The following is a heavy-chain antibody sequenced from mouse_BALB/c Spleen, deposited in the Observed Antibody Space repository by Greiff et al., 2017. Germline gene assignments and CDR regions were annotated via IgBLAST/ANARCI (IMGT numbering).Heavy chain of an antibody. D-gene: IGHD2-4*01. Sequence: VQLKESGAELVKPGASVKLSCTASGFNIKDTYMHWVKQRPEQGLEWIGRIDPANGNTKYDPKFQGKATITADTSSNTAYLQLSSLTSEDTAVYYCARMIGYYYAMDYWGQGTSVTVSS. CDR3: ARMIGYYYAMDY. J-gene: IGHJ4*01. V-gene: IGHV14-3*02. CDR1: GFNIKDTY. CDR2: IDPANGNT.